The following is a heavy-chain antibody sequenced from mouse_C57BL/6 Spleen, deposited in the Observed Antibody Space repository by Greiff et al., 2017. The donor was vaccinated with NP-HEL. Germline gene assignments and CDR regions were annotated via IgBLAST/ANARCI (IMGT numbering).Heavy chain of an antibody. CDR2: IRSKSNNYAT. Sequence: EVKLVESGGGLVQPKGSLKLSCAASGFSFNTYAMNWVRQAPGTGLEWVARIRSKSNNYATYYADSVKDRFTISRDDSESMLYLQMNNLKTEDTAMYYCVRQTAQAYAMDYWGQGTSVTVSS. CDR1: GFSFNTYA. V-gene: IGHV10-1*01. D-gene: IGHD3-2*02. CDR3: VRQTAQAYAMDY. J-gene: IGHJ4*01.